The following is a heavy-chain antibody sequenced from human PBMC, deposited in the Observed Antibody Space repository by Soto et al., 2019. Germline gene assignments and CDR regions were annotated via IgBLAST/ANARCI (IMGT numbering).Heavy chain of an antibody. CDR3: ARDRSDSSRDDSFDI. D-gene: IGHD6-6*01. CDR1: GVNVTNTY. J-gene: IGHJ3*02. V-gene: IGHV3-53*01. CDR2: IYRGFST. Sequence: LXLSCAVSGVNVTNTYMSWVRQAPGKGLEWVSVIYRGFSTFYADSVKGRFTVSRDDSKNTVSLQMNSLRAEDTAVYYCARDRSDSSRDDSFDIWGQGKMVTVSS.